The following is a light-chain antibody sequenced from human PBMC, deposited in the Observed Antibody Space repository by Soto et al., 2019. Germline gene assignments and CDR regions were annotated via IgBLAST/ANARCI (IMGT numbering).Light chain of an antibody. CDR1: HDIRGA. J-gene: IGKJ5*01. Sequence: AIQVTQSPSSLSSSVGDRVTITCRASHDIRGALAWYQQKPGKAPKLLIYDVSTLESGVPSRFSGSGSGTEFTLTISSMQTEDFGTYYCKQFNSYPITFGQGTRLEIK. V-gene: IGKV1-13*02. CDR2: DVS. CDR3: KQFNSYPIT.